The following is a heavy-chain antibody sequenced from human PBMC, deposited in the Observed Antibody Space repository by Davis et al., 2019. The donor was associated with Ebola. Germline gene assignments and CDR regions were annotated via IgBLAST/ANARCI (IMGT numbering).Heavy chain of an antibody. J-gene: IGHJ4*02. V-gene: IGHV4-39*01. CDR3: ARPDSTGYYYPY. Sequence: MPSETLSLTCTVSGGSISSDSYYWGWIRQPPGKGLEWIGNIFYSGNTYYNPSLESRVTISADTSKNQFSLKLSSVTAADTAVYYCARPDSTGYYYPYWGQGTLVTVSS. CDR2: IFYSGNT. D-gene: IGHD3-22*01. CDR1: GGSISSDSYY.